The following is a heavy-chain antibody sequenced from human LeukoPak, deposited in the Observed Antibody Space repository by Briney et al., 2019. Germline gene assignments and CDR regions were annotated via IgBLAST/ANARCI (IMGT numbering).Heavy chain of an antibody. CDR2: ISGSDGDT. D-gene: IGHD4-23*01. CDR3: ARAMRYRGVTLHGYYYYMDV. Sequence: GGSLRLSCAASGFTFSSYAMHWVRQAPGKGLEWVSTISGSDGDTYYADSVKGRFTISRDNAKNSLYLQMSSLRAEDTAVYYCARAMRYRGVTLHGYYYYMDVWGKGTTVTVSS. V-gene: IGHV3-23*01. J-gene: IGHJ6*03. CDR1: GFTFSSYA.